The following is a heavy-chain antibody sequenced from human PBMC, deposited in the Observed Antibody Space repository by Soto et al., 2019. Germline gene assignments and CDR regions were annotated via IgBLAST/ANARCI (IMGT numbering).Heavy chain of an antibody. J-gene: IGHJ4*02. CDR1: GFTFSSYS. CDR3: ARDYHYAFDY. D-gene: IGHD4-17*01. Sequence: GGSLRLSCAASGFTFSSYSMNWVRQAPGKGLEWVSSISSSGSYIYYADSVKGRFAISRDNAKNSLYLQMNSLRAEDTAVYYCARDYHYAFDYWGQGTLVTVSS. CDR2: ISSSGSYI. V-gene: IGHV3-21*01.